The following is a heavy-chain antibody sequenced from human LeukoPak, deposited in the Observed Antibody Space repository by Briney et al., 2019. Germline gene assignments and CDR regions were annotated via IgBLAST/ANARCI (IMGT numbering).Heavy chain of an antibody. V-gene: IGHV3-11*04. J-gene: IGHJ3*02. Sequence: GGSLRLSCVASDFTFSDYYMSWIRQAPGKGLEWVSYISSSGSTIYYADSVKGRFTISRDNAKNSLYLQMNSLRAEDTAVYYCASTSYSSSWYYAFDIWGQGTMVTVSS. D-gene: IGHD6-13*01. CDR3: ASTSYSSSWYYAFDI. CDR1: DFTFSDYY. CDR2: ISSSGSTI.